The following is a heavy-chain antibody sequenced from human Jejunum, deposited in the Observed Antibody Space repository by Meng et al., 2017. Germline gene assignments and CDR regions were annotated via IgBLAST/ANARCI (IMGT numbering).Heavy chain of an antibody. V-gene: IGHV3-66*02. CDR2: VYSDGGT. Sequence: GGSLRLSCAASGFTVSSNYMNWVRQAPGKGLEWVSVVYSDGGTYYADSVKGRFTISRDNSKNTLYLQMNSLRTEDTAVYYCARDGLHGYYPEYFQHWGQGTLVTVSS. CDR3: ARDGLHGYYPEYFQH. CDR1: GFTVSSNY. J-gene: IGHJ1*01. D-gene: IGHD2/OR15-2a*01.